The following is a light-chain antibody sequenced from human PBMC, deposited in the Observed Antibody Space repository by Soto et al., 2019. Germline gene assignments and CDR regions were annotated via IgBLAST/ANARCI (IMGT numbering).Light chain of an antibody. CDR2: RNN. V-gene: IGLV1-44*01. CDR3: AAWDDSLDGLVV. J-gene: IGLJ2*01. CDR1: SSNIGSNT. Sequence: QSVLTQPPSASGTPGQWVTMSCSGSSSNIGSNTVNWYQQLPGTAPKLLIYRNNQRPSGVPDRFSGSKSGTSASLAISGLRSEDEADYYCAAWDDSLDGLVVFGGGTKVTVL.